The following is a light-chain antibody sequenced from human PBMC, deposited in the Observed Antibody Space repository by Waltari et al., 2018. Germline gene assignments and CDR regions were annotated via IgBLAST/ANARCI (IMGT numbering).Light chain of an antibody. Sequence: FMLTQPHSVSESPGKTVSISCTRSSGSIARNYVQWYQQRPGSAPTIVIYEDDQRPSGVPDLFSGSIDSSSNSASLTISGLETEDEADYYCQSYDASVIFGGGTSLTVL. V-gene: IGLV6-57*03. CDR2: EDD. CDR1: SGSIARNY. CDR3: QSYDASVI. J-gene: IGLJ2*01.